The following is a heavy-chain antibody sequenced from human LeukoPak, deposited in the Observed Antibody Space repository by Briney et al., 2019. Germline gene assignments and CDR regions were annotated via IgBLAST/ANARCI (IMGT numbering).Heavy chain of an antibody. CDR2: INPNSGGT. J-gene: IGHJ3*02. CDR1: GYTFTSYG. CDR3: ARVDTAMVTDDAFDI. D-gene: IGHD5-18*01. Sequence: ASVKVSCKASGYTFTSYGISWVRQAPGQGLEWMGWINPNSGGTNYAQKFQGRVTMTRDTSISTAYMELSRLRSDDTAVYYCARVDTAMVTDDAFDIWGQGTMVTVSS. V-gene: IGHV1-2*02.